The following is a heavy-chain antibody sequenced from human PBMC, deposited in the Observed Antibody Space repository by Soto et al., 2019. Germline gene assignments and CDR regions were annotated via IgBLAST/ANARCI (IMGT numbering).Heavy chain of an antibody. CDR2: IIPIFGTA. V-gene: IGHV1-69*13. CDR3: GRNESSAGMSARDWFGP. Sequence: SVKVSCKASAGTFSSYAISWVRQVPGQGLEWIGGIIPIFGTANYAQKFPCRVTITEVESTSTAYMELSSVISEETAVYDCGRNESSAGMSARDWFGPWG. D-gene: IGHD1-26*01. CDR1: AGTFSSYA. J-gene: IGHJ5*02.